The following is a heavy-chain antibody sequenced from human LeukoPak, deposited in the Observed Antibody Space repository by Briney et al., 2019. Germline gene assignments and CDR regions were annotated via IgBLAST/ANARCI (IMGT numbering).Heavy chain of an antibody. V-gene: IGHV3-21*01. CDR3: ARGRDGYNLVDAFDI. CDR2: ISSSSIYI. CDR1: GFTFSNYR. Sequence: PGGSLRLSCSASGFTFSNYRMNWVRQALGKGLEWVSSISSSSIYIYYADSLKGRFAISRDNAKKSLYLQMNSLRAEDTAVYYCARGRDGYNLVDAFDIWGQGIMVTVSS. J-gene: IGHJ3*02. D-gene: IGHD5-24*01.